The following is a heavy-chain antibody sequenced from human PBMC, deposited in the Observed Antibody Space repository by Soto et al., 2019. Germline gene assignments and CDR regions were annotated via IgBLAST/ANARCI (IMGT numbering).Heavy chain of an antibody. V-gene: IGHV1-69*06. J-gene: IGHJ5*02. CDR1: GGTFSSSV. CDR2: TIPIFGTA. Sequence: QVQLVPSGAEVKKPGSSVKVSCKASGGTFSSSVISWVRQAPGQGLEWMAGTIPIFGTANYAQKFQGRVTVSADKSTSTAYMELSSLRSDDTAVYYCASQSGSGSYSAWGQGTLVTVSS. D-gene: IGHD3-10*01. CDR3: ASQSGSGSYSA.